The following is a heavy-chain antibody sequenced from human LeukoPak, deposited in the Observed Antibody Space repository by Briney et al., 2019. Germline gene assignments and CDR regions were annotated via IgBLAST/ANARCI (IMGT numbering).Heavy chain of an antibody. V-gene: IGHV3-30*03. CDR1: GFSFSTYG. D-gene: IGHD3-22*01. J-gene: IGHJ4*02. Sequence: GGSLRLSCAASGFSFSTYGMHWVRQAPGKGLEWVTVISYDGSDKYYADSVKGRFTISRDNSRNTLYLQMNSLRVEDTAVYYCARDTPYDYYDSSGLDYWGQGTLVTVSS. CDR2: ISYDGSDK. CDR3: ARDTPYDYYDSSGLDY.